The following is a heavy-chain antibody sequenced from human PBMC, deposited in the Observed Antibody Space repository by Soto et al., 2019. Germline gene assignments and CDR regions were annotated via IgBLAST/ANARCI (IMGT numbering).Heavy chain of an antibody. CDR1: GFSLTSGRMG. J-gene: IGHJ6*02. V-gene: IGHV2-26*01. CDR2: TFSNDEK. Sequence: QVTLKESGPVLVKPTETLTLTCTVSGFSLTSGRMGVSWIRQPPGKALEWLAHTFSNDEKAYSTSLKTRLTISNDTSKSQVVLPITNMDTVDTATYYSARHRRGDSHAQRLVRHYYYGMDVWGQGTTVTVSS. CDR3: ARHRRGDSHAQRLVRHYYYGMDV. D-gene: IGHD6-13*01.